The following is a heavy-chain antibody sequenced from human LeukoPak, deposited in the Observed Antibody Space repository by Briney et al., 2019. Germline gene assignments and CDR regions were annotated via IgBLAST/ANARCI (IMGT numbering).Heavy chain of an antibody. CDR2: IYDSGST. CDR1: GGSMSSYY. Sequence: SETLSLTCTVSGGSMSSYYWSWIRQPPVKGLEWIGYIYDSGSTNYNPSLKSRVTISVDTSNNQFSLKLNSVTAADTAVYYCARHGTSGIYRRPFDIWGQGTMVTVSS. V-gene: IGHV4-59*08. D-gene: IGHD1-26*01. CDR3: ARHGTSGIYRRPFDI. J-gene: IGHJ3*02.